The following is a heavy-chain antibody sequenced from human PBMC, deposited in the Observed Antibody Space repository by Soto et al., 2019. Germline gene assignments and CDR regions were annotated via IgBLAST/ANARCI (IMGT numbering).Heavy chain of an antibody. Sequence: EVRLLESGGGLVQPGGSLRLSCAASGFPFSTSAMNWVRQSPGKGPEWLSLISATSDLAYYAEPVKGRFTSSRDNSKNLLYLEMKRLRVEDTAVYYCAKYSGSFPVFNGLSVWGQGTTVIVSS. V-gene: IGHV3-23*01. CDR1: GFPFSTSA. J-gene: IGHJ6*02. D-gene: IGHD1-26*01. CDR2: ISATSDLA. CDR3: AKYSGSFPVFNGLSV.